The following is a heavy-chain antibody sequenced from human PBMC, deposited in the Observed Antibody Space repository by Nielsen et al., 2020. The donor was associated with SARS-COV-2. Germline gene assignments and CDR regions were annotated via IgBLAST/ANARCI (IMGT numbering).Heavy chain of an antibody. CDR3: AREPFDSSGYDYGMDV. D-gene: IGHD3-22*01. Sequence: SVKVSCKASGGTFSSYAISWVRQAPGQGLEWMGGIILIFGTANYAQKFQGRVTITADESTSTAYMELSSLRSEDTAVYYCAREPFDSSGYDYGMDVWGQGTTVTVSS. CDR1: GGTFSSYA. V-gene: IGHV1-69*13. J-gene: IGHJ6*02. CDR2: IILIFGTA.